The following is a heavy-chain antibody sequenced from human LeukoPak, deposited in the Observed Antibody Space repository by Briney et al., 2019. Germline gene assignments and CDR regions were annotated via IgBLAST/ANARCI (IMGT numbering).Heavy chain of an antibody. V-gene: IGHV4-38-2*01. CDR1: GYSISSGYY. CDR2: IYHSGST. J-gene: IGHJ4*02. CDR3: ARRRGYSSSSVDY. Sequence: SETLSLTCAVSGYSISSGYYWGWIRQPPGKGLEWIGSIYHSGSTYYNPSLKSRVTISVDTSKNQFSLKLSSVTAADTAVYYCARRRGYSSSSVDYWGQGILVTVSS. D-gene: IGHD6-6*01.